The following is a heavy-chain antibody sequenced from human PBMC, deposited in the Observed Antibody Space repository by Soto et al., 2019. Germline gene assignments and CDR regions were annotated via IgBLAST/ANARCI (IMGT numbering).Heavy chain of an antibody. CDR1: GFALIRHT. V-gene: IGHV3-21*01. Sequence: PGGSLRLSCAASGFALIRHTMNWGRHSPGKGLEWVSFIGSRTSDIYYADSVKGRFTISRDNAKNSLYLDLTRLRAEDTAVYFCVRDYYDTSGYPNTFDMWGQGTMVTVSS. CDR2: IGSRTSDI. CDR3: VRDYYDTSGYPNTFDM. J-gene: IGHJ3*02. D-gene: IGHD3-22*01.